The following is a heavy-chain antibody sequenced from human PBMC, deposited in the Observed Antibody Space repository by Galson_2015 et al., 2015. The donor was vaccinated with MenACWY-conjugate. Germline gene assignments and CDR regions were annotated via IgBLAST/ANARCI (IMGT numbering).Heavy chain of an antibody. V-gene: IGHV1-3*01. D-gene: IGHD3/OR15-3a*01. CDR1: GNTFTMYA. Sequence: SVKVSCKASGNTFTMYAMHWVRQAPGQRLEWMGWVNAGNGNTKYSQKFQGRVSITRDTSANTAYMELSSLTSEDTAVYYCARAAPEDGRWTGYFGPFDLGGQGTQVTVAS. J-gene: IGHJ5*02. CDR3: ARAAPEDGRWTGYFGPFDL. CDR2: VNAGNGNT.